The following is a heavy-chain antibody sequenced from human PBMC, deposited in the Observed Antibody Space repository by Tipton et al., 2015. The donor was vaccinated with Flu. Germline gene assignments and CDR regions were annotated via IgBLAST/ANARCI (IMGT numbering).Heavy chain of an antibody. CDR3: AREGARYSYGLARFDP. Sequence: TLSLTCTVSGGSISSYYWSWIRQPPGKGLEWIGYIYYSGSTNYNPSLKSRITISVDTSKNQFSLKLSSVTAADTAVYYCAREGARYSYGLARFDPWGQGTLVTVSS. J-gene: IGHJ5*02. CDR1: GGSISSYY. CDR2: IYYSGST. D-gene: IGHD5-18*01. V-gene: IGHV4-59*01.